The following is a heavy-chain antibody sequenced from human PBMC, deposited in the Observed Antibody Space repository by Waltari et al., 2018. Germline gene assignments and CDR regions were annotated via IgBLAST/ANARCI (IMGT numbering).Heavy chain of an antibody. CDR3: ARDREYAAAYYFDY. CDR2: ISAYNGNT. Sequence: QVQLVQSGAEVKKPGSSVKVSCKASGGTFSSYAISWVRQAPGQGLEWMGWISAYNGNTNYAQKLQGRVTMTTDTSTSTAYMGLRSLRSDDTAVYYCARDREYAAAYYFDYWGQGTLVTVSS. D-gene: IGHD2-8*01. J-gene: IGHJ4*02. CDR1: GGTFSSYA. V-gene: IGHV1-18*01.